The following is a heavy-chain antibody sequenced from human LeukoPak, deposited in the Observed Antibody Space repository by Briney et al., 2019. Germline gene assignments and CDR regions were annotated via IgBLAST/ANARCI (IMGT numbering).Heavy chain of an antibody. D-gene: IGHD5-18*01. CDR3: ARAPVRIQLWED. CDR1: GGSISRDY. V-gene: IGHV4-59*08. CDR2: IYYTGST. Sequence: SETLSLTCTVSGGSISRDYWSWIRQPPGKGLEWIGYIYYTGSTNYNPSLKSRVTISVDTSKNQFSLKLSSVTAADTAVYYCARAPVRIQLWEDWGQGTLVTVSS. J-gene: IGHJ4*02.